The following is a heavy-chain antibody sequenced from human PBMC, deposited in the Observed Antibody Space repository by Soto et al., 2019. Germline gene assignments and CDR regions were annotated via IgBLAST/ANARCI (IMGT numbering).Heavy chain of an antibody. V-gene: IGHV1-69*01. CDR3: ASGYYRDRNGYDGYFDY. Sequence: QVQLVQSGTEVKKPGSSVKVSCKASGGTFRSYAFSWLLQAPGQGLQWMGEVIPILRTANYAEKFRGRVTITADESTSTAYMHLSSLRSGDTAVYYCASGYYRDRNGYDGYFDYWGQGTLVTVSS. D-gene: IGHD2-2*03. CDR1: GGTFRSYA. CDR2: VIPILRTA. J-gene: IGHJ4*02.